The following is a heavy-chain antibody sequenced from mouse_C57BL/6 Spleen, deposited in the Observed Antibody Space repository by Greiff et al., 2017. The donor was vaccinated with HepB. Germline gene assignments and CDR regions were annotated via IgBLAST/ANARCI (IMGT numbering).Heavy chain of an antibody. CDR2: IWSGGST. Sequence: QVQLQQSGPGLVQPSQSLSITCTVSGFSLTSYGVHWVRQSPGKGLEWLGVIWSGGSTDYNAAFMSRLSITKDNSKSQVFYKMNSLQADDTAIYYSAKTSDYNRGRTRRTSTYCCTYWGKETPLTFSS. J-gene: IGHJ2*01. CDR3: AKTSDYNRGRTRRTSTYCCTY. CDR1: GFSLTSYG. V-gene: IGHV2-5*01. D-gene: IGHD2-4*01.